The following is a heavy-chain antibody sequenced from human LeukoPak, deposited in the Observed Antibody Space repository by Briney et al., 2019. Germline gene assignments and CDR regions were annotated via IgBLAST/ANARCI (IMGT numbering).Heavy chain of an antibody. CDR1: GGSISSSAYH. CDR2: INYGGNT. V-gene: IGHV4-39*01. D-gene: IGHD2-15*01. J-gene: IGHJ4*02. CDR3: ARLWSTSCKGGSCPHQPNY. Sequence: SETLSLTCTVSGGSISSSAYHWGWIRQPPGKGLEWIGTINYGGNTYYNLSLKSRVIIFLDTSKNQFSLRLSSVTAADTAVYYCARLWSTSCKGGSCPHQPNYWGQGTRVTVPS.